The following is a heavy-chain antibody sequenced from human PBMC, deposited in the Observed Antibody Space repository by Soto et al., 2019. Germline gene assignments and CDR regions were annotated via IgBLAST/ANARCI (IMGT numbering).Heavy chain of an antibody. J-gene: IGHJ4*02. CDR3: ATSGYSRSADYGY. V-gene: IGHV1-2*02. D-gene: IGHD1-26*01. CDR2: INPNSGGS. Sequence: QVQLVQSGAEVRKPGASVKVSCKASGYSFTGYYIHWLRQAPGQGLEWMGWINPNSGGSSFAQKFQGRVTMARDTDITTAYMDLTSLRSDDTAVYYCATSGYSRSADYGYWGQGTLVTVSS. CDR1: GYSFTGYY.